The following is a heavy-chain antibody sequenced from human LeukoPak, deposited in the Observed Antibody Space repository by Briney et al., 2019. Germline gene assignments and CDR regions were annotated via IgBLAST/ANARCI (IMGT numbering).Heavy chain of an antibody. CDR3: ARDSRLWTNDY. CDR1: GYTFTSYY. CDR2: INPSGGST. J-gene: IGHJ4*02. D-gene: IGHD5-18*01. Sequence: ASVKVSCKASGYTFTSYYMHWVRQAPGQGLEWMRIINPSGGSTSYAQKFQGRVTMTTDTSTSTAYMELRSLRSDDTAVYYCARDSRLWTNDYWGQGTLVTVSS. V-gene: IGHV1-46*01.